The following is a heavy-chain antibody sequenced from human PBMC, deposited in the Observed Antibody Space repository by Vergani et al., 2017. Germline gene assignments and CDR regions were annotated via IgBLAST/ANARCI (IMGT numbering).Heavy chain of an antibody. V-gene: IGHV1-69*01. CDR1: GGTFSSYA. Sequence: QVQLVQSGAEVKKPGSSVKVSCKASGGTFSSYAISWVRQAPGQGLEWMGGIIPIFGTANYAQKFQGRVTITADESTSTAYMELSSLRSEDTAVYYCARRGDNCSGGSCFSPYYGMDVWGQGTTVTVSS. CDR2: IIPIFGTA. J-gene: IGHJ6*02. D-gene: IGHD2-15*01. CDR3: ARRGDNCSGGSCFSPYYGMDV.